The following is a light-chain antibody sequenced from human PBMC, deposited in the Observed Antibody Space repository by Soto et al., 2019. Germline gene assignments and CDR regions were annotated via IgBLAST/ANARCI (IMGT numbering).Light chain of an antibody. CDR2: WAS. V-gene: IGKV4-1*01. J-gene: IGKJ2*01. CDR1: PNLFYSSNNKNF. CDR3: HHHYSPPPT. Sequence: DIVMTQSPGSLAVSLGERATINCNSSPNLFYSSNNKNFLAWYQQKPVQPPKLLIYWASTRESGVPDRLSGSRFGTDFTLTIGCLQTKDAEVYYWHHHYSPPPTFSQGNKLEIK.